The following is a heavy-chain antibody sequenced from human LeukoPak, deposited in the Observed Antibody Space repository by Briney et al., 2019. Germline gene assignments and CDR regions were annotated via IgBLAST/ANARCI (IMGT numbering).Heavy chain of an antibody. V-gene: IGHV4-39*01. D-gene: IGHD2-2*01. CDR2: IYYSGST. CDR3: ASGIDIVVVPAAPSSYGMDV. J-gene: IGHJ6*02. Sequence: PSETLSLTCTVSGGSISSSSYYWGWIRQPPGKGLEWIGSIYYSGSTYYNPSLKSRVTISVDTSKNQFSLKLSSVTAADTAVYYCASGIDIVVVPAAPSSYGMDVWGQGTTVTVSS. CDR1: GGSISSSSYY.